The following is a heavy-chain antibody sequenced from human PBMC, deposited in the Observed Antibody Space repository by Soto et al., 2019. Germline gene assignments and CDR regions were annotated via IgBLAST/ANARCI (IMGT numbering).Heavy chain of an antibody. J-gene: IGHJ2*01. CDR3: GRWGDKRGSRYFDL. CDR1: GGSISSGGYS. Sequence: QLQLQESGSGLVKPSQTLSLTCAVSGGSISSGGYSWSWIRQPPGKGLEWIGYIYHSGSTYYNPSLQRRITKSVDQSKNQFSPKLSSVTAPDKAVYYRGRWGDKRGSRYFDLWGRGTLVNVSS. CDR2: IYHSGST. D-gene: IGHD3-16*01. V-gene: IGHV4-30-2*01.